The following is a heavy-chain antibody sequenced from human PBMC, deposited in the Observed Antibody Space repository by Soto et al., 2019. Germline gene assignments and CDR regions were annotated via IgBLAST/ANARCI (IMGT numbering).Heavy chain of an antibody. CDR3: ARDREAGYNFYYGMDV. CDR1: GADINTHS. D-gene: IGHD6-19*01. Sequence: SETLSLTCSVSGADINTHSWTWIRQPAGKGLEWIGRIYTSASINYNPSLKGRVTLSVDTSTNQVSLRLASVTAADTAIYYCARDREAGYNFYYGMDVWGQGTTVTVYS. V-gene: IGHV4-4*07. J-gene: IGHJ6*02. CDR2: IYTSASI.